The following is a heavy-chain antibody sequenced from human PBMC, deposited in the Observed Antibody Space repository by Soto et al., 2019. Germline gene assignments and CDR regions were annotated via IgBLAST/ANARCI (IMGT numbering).Heavy chain of an antibody. J-gene: IGHJ4*02. CDR1: GFSFSTYG. CDR2: IWYDGSNK. CDR3: ARDDCSGGRCYPDY. Sequence: QVQLVESGGGVAQPGRSLRLSCAASGFSFSTYGMHWVRQAPGKGLEWVAVIWYDGSNKYYADSVKGRVTISRDNSKNTLYLKMNSLRAEDTAVYYCARDDCSGGRCYPDYWGQGTLVIVSS. D-gene: IGHD2-15*01. V-gene: IGHV3-33*01.